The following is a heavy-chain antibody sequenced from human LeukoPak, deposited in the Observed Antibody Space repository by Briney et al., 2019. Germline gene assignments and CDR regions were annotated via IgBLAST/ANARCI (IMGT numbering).Heavy chain of an antibody. V-gene: IGHV3-21*01. Sequence: PGGSLRLSCAASGFSFNTYIMNWVRQAPGKGLEWVSSISTSSNYIYYADSLKGRFTISRDNAKNSLHLQMNSLRAEDTAVYYCARDLRGSHAFDIWGQGTMVTVSS. J-gene: IGHJ3*02. CDR3: ARDLRGSHAFDI. D-gene: IGHD2-15*01. CDR1: GFSFNTYI. CDR2: ISTSSNYI.